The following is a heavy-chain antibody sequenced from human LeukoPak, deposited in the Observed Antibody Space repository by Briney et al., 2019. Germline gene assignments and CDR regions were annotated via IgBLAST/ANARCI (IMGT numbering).Heavy chain of an antibody. CDR2: INPSGGST. V-gene: IGHV1-46*01. Sequence: GASVKVSCRASGYTFTSYYMHWVRQAPGQGLEWMGIINPSGGSTSYAQKFQGRVTMTRDTSTSTVYMELSSLRSEDTAVYYCASAEPYYYDSSGYMQSRDPTQNWFDPWGQGTLVTVSS. CDR1: GYTFTSYY. J-gene: IGHJ5*02. D-gene: IGHD3-22*01. CDR3: ASAEPYYYDSSGYMQSRDPTQNWFDP.